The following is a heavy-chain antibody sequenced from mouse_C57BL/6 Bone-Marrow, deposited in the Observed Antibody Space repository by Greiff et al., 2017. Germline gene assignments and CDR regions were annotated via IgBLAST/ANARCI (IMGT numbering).Heavy chain of an antibody. CDR2: INPSTGGT. V-gene: IGHV1-42*01. CDR3: ARDYHWYFDV. CDR1: GYSFTGYY. Sequence: VQLQQSGPELVKPGASVKISCKASGYSFTGYYMNWVKQSPEKSLEWIGEINPSTGGTTYNQKFKAKATLTVDKSSSTAYMQLKSLTSEDSAVHYCARDYHWYFDVWGTGTTVTVSS. D-gene: IGHD2-4*01. J-gene: IGHJ1*03.